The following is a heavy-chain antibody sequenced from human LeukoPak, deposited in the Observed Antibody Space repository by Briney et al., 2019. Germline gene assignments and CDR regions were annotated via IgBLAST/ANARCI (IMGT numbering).Heavy chain of an antibody. Sequence: GGSLRLSCAASGFTFSSYWMHWVRQAPGKGLVWVTRINSDGSSTSYADSVKGRFTISRDNAKNTLYLQMNSLRAEDTAVYYCARSTAMDTTYDYWGQGTLVTVSS. J-gene: IGHJ4*02. CDR2: INSDGSST. V-gene: IGHV3-74*01. D-gene: IGHD5-18*01. CDR1: GFTFSSYW. CDR3: ARSTAMDTTYDY.